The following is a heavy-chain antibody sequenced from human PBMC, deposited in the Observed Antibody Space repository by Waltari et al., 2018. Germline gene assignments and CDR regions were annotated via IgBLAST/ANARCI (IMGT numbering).Heavy chain of an antibody. J-gene: IGHJ4*02. CDR1: GYTFTNYY. Sequence: DVQLVQSGAEVKKPGATVKISCKTSGYTFTNYYMHWVQQAPGKGLEWMGRVDPKDVKTIYAEKFRGRVTITADTSTDTAYMELSSLISEDTAVYYCAPSDVHYFDYWGQGTLVTVSS. V-gene: IGHV1-69-2*01. CDR3: APSDVHYFDY. D-gene: IGHD2-21*02. CDR2: VDPKDVKT.